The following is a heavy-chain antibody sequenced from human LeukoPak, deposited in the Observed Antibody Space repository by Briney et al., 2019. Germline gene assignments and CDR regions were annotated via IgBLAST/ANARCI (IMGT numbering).Heavy chain of an antibody. J-gene: IGHJ4*02. V-gene: IGHV1-18*01. CDR1: GYTFTSYG. Sequence: GASVKVSCKASGYTFTSYGISWVRQAPGQGLEWMGWISAYNGNTNYAQKLQGRVTMTTDTSTSTAYMELRSLRSDDTAVYYCARGRGRPVGYSYGPYYFDYWGQGTLVTVSS. CDR3: ARGRGRPVGYSYGPYYFDY. D-gene: IGHD5-18*01. CDR2: ISAYNGNT.